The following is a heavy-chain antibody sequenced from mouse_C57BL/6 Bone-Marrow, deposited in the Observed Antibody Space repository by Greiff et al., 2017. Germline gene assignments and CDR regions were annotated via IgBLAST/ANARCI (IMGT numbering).Heavy chain of an antibody. CDR3: TRMGIVIRCAY. CDR1: GYTFTDYG. J-gene: IGHJ3*01. CDR2: IDPETGGT. Sequence: QVQLQQSGAELVRPGASVTLSCKASGYTFTDYGMHWVKQTPVHGLEWIGAIDPETGGTAYNQKFKGKAILTADKSSSTAYMELRSLTSEDSAVYYCTRMGIVIRCAYWGQGTLVTVSA. D-gene: IGHD2-5*01. V-gene: IGHV1-15*01.